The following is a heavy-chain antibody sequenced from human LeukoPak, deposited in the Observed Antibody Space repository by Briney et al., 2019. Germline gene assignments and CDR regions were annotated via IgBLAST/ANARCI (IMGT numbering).Heavy chain of an antibody. J-gene: IGHJ3*02. V-gene: IGHV3-11*03. Sequence: PGGSLRLSCAASGFTFSDYYMSWIRQAPGKGLEWVSYISSSSSYTNYADSVKGRFTISRDNAKNSLYLQMNSLRAEDTAVYYCARLWLDDAFDIWGQGTMGTVSS. CDR1: GFTFSDYY. D-gene: IGHD6-19*01. CDR3: ARLWLDDAFDI. CDR2: ISSSSSYT.